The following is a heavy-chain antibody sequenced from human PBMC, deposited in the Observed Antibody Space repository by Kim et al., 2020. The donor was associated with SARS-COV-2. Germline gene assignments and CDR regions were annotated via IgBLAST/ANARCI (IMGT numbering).Heavy chain of an antibody. CDR3: ARGSGYDPSWFDP. J-gene: IGHJ5*02. Sequence: SETLSLTCSVSGGSISSGGYYWSWIRQHPGKGLEWTGYIYYSGSTYYNPSLKSRVTISVDTSKNQFSLKLSSVTAADTAVYYCARGSGYDPSWFDPWGQGTLVTVSS. D-gene: IGHD5-12*01. CDR2: IYYSGST. V-gene: IGHV4-31*03. CDR1: GGSISSGGYY.